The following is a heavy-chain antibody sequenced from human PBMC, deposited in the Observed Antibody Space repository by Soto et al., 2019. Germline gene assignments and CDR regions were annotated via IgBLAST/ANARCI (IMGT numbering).Heavy chain of an antibody. CDR2: IGTAGDT. V-gene: IGHV3-13*01. CDR3: ARGNWNYYYYYMDV. D-gene: IGHD1-1*01. CDR1: EFTYSSYD. Sequence: PGGSLRLSCVDAEFTYSSYDMHWVSQATGKGLEWVSAIGTAGDTYYPGSVKGRFTISRENAKNSLYLQMNSLRAGDTAVYYCARGNWNYYYYYMDVWGKGTTVTVSS. J-gene: IGHJ6*03.